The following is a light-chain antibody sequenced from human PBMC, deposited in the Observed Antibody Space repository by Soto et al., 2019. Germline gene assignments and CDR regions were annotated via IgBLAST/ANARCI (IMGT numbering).Light chain of an antibody. CDR1: SSDVGGYNY. V-gene: IGLV2-14*01. CDR2: EVS. J-gene: IGLJ1*01. Sequence: SALTQPASVSGSPGQSITISCTGTSSDVGGYNYVSWYQQNPGKAPKLMIYEVSNRPSGVSNRFSGSKSGNTASLTISGLQAEDEADYYCSSYTSSSTPYVFGTGTKVTVL. CDR3: SSYTSSSTPYV.